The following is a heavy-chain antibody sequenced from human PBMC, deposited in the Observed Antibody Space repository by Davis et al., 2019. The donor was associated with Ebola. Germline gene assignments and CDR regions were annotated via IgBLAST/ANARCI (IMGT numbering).Heavy chain of an antibody. CDR2: MNPNSGNT. CDR1: GYTFTSYD. J-gene: IGHJ4*02. Sequence: ASVKVSCKASGYTFTSYDINWVRQATGQGLEWMGWMNPNSGNTGYAQKFQGRVTMTRNTSISTAYMELSSLRSEDTAVYYCARDGHCSGGSCYQPYYFDYWGQGTLVTVSS. V-gene: IGHV1-8*01. D-gene: IGHD2-15*01. CDR3: ARDGHCSGGSCYQPYYFDY.